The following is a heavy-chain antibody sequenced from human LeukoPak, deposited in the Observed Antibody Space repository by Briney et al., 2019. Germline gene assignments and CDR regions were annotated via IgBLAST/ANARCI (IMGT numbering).Heavy chain of an antibody. V-gene: IGHV3-23*01. CDR1: GFIFSSYS. CDR2: ITGSGGNT. CDR3: ARAASSSWPSYYYGMDA. Sequence: GGSLRLSCAASGFIFSSYSMSWVRQAPGKGLEWVSVITGSGGNTYYADSVKGRFTISKDNSKNTVYLQMSSLRVDDTAVYYCARAASSSWPSYYYGMDAWGQGTTVTVSS. D-gene: IGHD6-13*01. J-gene: IGHJ6*02.